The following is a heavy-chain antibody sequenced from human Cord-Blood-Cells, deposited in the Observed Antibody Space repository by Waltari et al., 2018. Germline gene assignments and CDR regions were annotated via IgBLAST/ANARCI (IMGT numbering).Heavy chain of an antibody. CDR3: ARAGYYDFWSGYDIKDAFDI. V-gene: IGHV4-61*01. J-gene: IGHJ3*02. CDR2: IYYSGST. CDR1: GGSVSSGSYY. D-gene: IGHD3-3*01. Sequence: QVQLQESGPGLVKPSETLSLTCTVSGGSVSSGSYYWSWIRQPPGKGLGGIGYIYYSGSTNYHPSLKSRVTISVDTSKNQFSLKLSSVTAADTAVYYCARAGYYDFWSGYDIKDAFDIWGQGTMVTVSS.